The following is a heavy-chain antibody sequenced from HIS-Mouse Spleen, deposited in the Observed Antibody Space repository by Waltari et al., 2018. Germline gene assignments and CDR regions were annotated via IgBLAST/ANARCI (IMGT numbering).Heavy chain of an antibody. V-gene: IGHV4-39*07. CDR2: IYYSGST. D-gene: IGHD6-13*01. CDR3: AREIPYSSSWYDWYFDL. Sequence: QLQLQESGPGLVKPSETLSLTCTVSGGSISSSSYYWGWIRQPPGKGLEWIGSIYYSGSTDYNPSLKRRVTISVDTSKNQFSRKLSSVTAADTAVYYCAREIPYSSSWYDWYFDLWGRGTLVTVSS. CDR1: GGSISSSSYY. J-gene: IGHJ2*01.